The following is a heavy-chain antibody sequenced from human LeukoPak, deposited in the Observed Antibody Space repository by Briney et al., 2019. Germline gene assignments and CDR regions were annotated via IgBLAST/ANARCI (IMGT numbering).Heavy chain of an antibody. CDR2: IKQDGSEK. J-gene: IGHJ4*02. D-gene: IGHD3-3*01. CDR3: ARVRFLERSQYYLDY. Sequence: GGSLRLSCAASEFTFNIYWMSWVRQAPGKGLEWVANIKQDGSEKYYVDSVEGRFTISRDNAKNSLYLQMNSLRAEDTAVYYCARVRFLERSQYYLDYWGQGTLVTVSS. V-gene: IGHV3-7*01. CDR1: EFTFNIYW.